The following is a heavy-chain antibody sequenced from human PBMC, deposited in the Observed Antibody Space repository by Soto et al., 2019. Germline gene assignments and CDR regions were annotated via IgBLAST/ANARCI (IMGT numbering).Heavy chain of an antibody. CDR2: INHSGST. J-gene: IGHJ4*02. D-gene: IGHD2-15*01. CDR3: ARADVDCSGGTCYSFDY. V-gene: IGHV4-34*01. CDR1: GGSFSGYY. Sequence: SETLSLTCAVYGGSFSGYYWTWIRQPPGTGLEWIGEINHSGSTNYNPSLKSRVTISVDTSKNQFSLKLTSVTAADTAVYFCARADVDCSGGTCYSFDYWGQGTLVTVSS.